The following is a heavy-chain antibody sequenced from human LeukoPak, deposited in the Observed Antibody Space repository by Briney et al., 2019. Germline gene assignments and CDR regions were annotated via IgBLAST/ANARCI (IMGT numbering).Heavy chain of an antibody. CDR2: IYSTGCT. CDR1: AASIRNNH. CDR3: ARRFYYEGQHDS. J-gene: IGHJ4*02. Sequence: SETLSLTCTVSAASIRNNHWSWIRQPPREGLDWIGYIYSTGCTSYNPTLKSRVTISVDTSKNLFSLNLTSVTAADTAVYYCARRFYYEGQHDSWGQGTLVTVSS. D-gene: IGHD3-22*01. V-gene: IGHV4-59*08.